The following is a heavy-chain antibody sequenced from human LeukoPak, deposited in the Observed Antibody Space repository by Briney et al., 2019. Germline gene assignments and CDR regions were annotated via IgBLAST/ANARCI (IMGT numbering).Heavy chain of an antibody. CDR1: GFTFSSYR. CDR3: ARDSLVDDFWSGYHLTYYYMDV. D-gene: IGHD3-3*01. CDR2: IKQDGSEK. J-gene: IGHJ6*03. V-gene: IGHV3-7*01. Sequence: PGGSLRLSCEASGFTFSSYRMTWVRQAPGKGLEWVANIKQDGSEKYYVDSVKGRFTISRDNAKNSLYLQMNSLRAEDTAVYYCARDSLVDDFWSGYHLTYYYMDVWGKGTTVTVSS.